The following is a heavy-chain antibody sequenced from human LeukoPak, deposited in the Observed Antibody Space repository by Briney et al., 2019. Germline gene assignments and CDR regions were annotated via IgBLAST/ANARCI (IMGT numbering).Heavy chain of an antibody. CDR2: IYYSGST. V-gene: IGHV4-59*08. CDR1: GGSISSYY. CDR3: ARSDYYGSGRGSFDV. Sequence: KTSETLSLTCTVSGGSISSYYWSWIRQPPGKGLEWIGYIYYSGSTNYNPSLKSRVTISVDRSKNQFSLRLSSVTGADTAVYYCARSDYYGSGRGSFDVWGQGATVSVSS. J-gene: IGHJ6*02. D-gene: IGHD3-10*01.